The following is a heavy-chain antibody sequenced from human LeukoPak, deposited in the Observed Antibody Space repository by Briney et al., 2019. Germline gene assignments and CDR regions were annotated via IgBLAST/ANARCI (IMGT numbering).Heavy chain of an antibody. D-gene: IGHD3-10*01. J-gene: IGHJ6*03. CDR3: ARDYSGYGSGSDYYMDV. V-gene: IGHV3-30*02. CDR1: GFTFSSYG. CDR2: IRYDGSNK. Sequence: PGGSLRLSCAASGFTFSSYGMHWVRQAPGKGLEWVAFIRYDGSNKYYADSVKGRFTISRDNSKNTLYLQMNSLRAEDTAVYYCARDYSGYGSGSDYYMDVWGKGTTVTVSS.